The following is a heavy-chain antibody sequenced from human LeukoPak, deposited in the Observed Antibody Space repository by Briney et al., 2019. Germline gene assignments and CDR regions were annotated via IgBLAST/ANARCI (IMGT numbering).Heavy chain of an antibody. CDR3: ARREATIWGVEYFDV. D-gene: IGHD3-16*01. J-gene: IGHJ4*02. CDR1: GDSISSYY. CDR2: IFYTGTT. Sequence: SSETLSLTCTVPGDSISSYYWSWIRQPPGKGLEWIGYIFYTGTTDYNPSLKSRVAISIDTSESQFSLNLNSVTATDTAVYYCARREATIWGVEYFDVWGQGILVTVSS. V-gene: IGHV4-59*08.